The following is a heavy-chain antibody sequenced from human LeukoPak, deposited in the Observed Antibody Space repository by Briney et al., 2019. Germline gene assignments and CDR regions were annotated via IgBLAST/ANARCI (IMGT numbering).Heavy chain of an antibody. V-gene: IGHV4-30-2*01. J-gene: IGHJ4*02. CDR2: IYHSGST. Sequence: SSQTLSLTCTVSGGSISSGGYYWSWIRQPPGKGLEWIGYIYHSGSTYYNPSLKSRVTISVDRSKNQFSLKLSSVTAADTAVYYCARAVYDFWSGYYYWGQGTLVTVSS. D-gene: IGHD3-3*01. CDR1: GGSISSGGYY. CDR3: ARAVYDFWSGYYY.